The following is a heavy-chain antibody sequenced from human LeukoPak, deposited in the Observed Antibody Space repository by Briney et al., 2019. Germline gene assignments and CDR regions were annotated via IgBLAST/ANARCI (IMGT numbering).Heavy chain of an antibody. J-gene: IGHJ4*02. CDR1: GFNFGAFS. D-gene: IGHD6-19*01. CDR2: ISGYGAGT. CDR3: AKIPHPEQWLVAVYDY. V-gene: IGHV3-23*01. Sequence: GGSLRLSCAGSGFNFGAFSLTWIRQAPGGGLEWVSVISGYGAGTDYADSVKGRFTVSRDNSKNILYLQMSRLRAEDTATYYCAKIPHPEQWLVAVYDYWGQGSLVTVSS.